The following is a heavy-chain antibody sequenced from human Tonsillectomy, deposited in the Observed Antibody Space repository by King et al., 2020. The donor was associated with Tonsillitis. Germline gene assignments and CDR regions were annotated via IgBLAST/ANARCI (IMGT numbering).Heavy chain of an antibody. CDR1: GFTFSSYG. J-gene: IGHJ4*02. D-gene: IGHD5-12*01. CDR3: ARELKGVGGYDFDY. Sequence: VQLVESGGGVVQPGRSLRLSCAASGFTFSSYGMHWVRQAPGKGLEWVAFISYDGSNKHYADSVKGRFTISRDNSKNTLYLQMNSLRAEDTAVYYCARELKGVGGYDFDYRGQGTLVTVSS. V-gene: IGHV3-30*03. CDR2: ISYDGSNK.